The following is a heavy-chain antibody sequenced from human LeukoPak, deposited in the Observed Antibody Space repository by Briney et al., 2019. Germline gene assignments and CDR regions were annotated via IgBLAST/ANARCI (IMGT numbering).Heavy chain of an antibody. Sequence: KPGGSLRLSCVASGFTFSSYSMNWVRQAPGKGLEWVSSISSSSSYIYCADSVKGRFTISRDNAKNSLYLQMNSLRAEDTAVYYCARDGRRCSGGSCPFDYWGQGTLVTVSS. D-gene: IGHD2-15*01. J-gene: IGHJ4*02. CDR2: ISSSSSYI. V-gene: IGHV3-21*01. CDR3: ARDGRRCSGGSCPFDY. CDR1: GFTFSSYS.